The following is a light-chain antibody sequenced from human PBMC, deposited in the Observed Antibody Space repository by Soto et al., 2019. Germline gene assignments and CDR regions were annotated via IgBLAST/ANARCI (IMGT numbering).Light chain of an antibody. CDR2: GTS. J-gene: IGKJ1*01. CDR1: QTVRSN. Sequence: EIEMTQSPPTLYVFPGESAALSCRASQTVRSNVAWYHQRPGQAPRLVIYGTSTRAGGIPARFSGSGSGTEFTLTISSLQSEDFAVYYCQQYNNWPPWTFGQGTKVDIK. V-gene: IGKV3-15*01. CDR3: QQYNNWPPWT.